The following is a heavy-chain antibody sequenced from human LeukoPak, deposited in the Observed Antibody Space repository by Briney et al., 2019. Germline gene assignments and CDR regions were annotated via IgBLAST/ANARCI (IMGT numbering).Heavy chain of an antibody. V-gene: IGHV1-69*05. CDR2: IIPIFGTA. Sequence: ASVKVSCKASGGTFSSYAISWVRQAPGQGLEWMGGIIPIFGTANYAQKFQGRVTITTDESTSTAYVELSSLRSEDTAVYYCARDRSRLWFGELLGPFVNWGQGTLVTVSS. CDR3: ARDRSRLWFGELLGPFVN. J-gene: IGHJ4*02. CDR1: GGTFSSYA. D-gene: IGHD3-10*01.